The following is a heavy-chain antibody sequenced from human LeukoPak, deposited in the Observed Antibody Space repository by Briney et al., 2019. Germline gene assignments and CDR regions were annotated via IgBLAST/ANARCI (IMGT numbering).Heavy chain of an antibody. CDR1: GFTFSTYS. CDR3: ASNYDSSGYYVAGSDAFDI. D-gene: IGHD3-22*01. V-gene: IGHV3-21*01. CDR2: ISSSSSYI. Sequence: GGSLRFSCAASGFTFSTYSMNWVRQAPGKGLEWVSSISSSSSYIYYADSVKGRFTISRDNAKNSLYLQMNSLRAEDAAVYYCASNYDSSGYYVAGSDAFDIWGQGTMVTVSS. J-gene: IGHJ3*02.